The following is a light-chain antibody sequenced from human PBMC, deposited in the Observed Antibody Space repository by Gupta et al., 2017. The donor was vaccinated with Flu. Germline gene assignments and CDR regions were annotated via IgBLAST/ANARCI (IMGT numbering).Light chain of an antibody. CDR1: STNIGAGYD. J-gene: IGLJ3*02. Sequence: QSVLTQPPSVSGAPGQRVTLPRTGSSTNIGAGYDVHWYQQLPGTAPKLLIYGNSNRPSGVPDRFSGSKSGTAASLAISGLQAEDEADYYCQSYDSSLSGSVFGGGTKLTVL. CDR3: QSYDSSLSGSV. V-gene: IGLV1-40*01. CDR2: GNS.